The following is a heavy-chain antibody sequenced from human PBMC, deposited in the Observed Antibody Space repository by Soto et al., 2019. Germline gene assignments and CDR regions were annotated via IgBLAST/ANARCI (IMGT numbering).Heavy chain of an antibody. Sequence: GASVKVSCKASGYTFTSYDINWVRQATGQGLEWMGWMNPNSGNTGYAQKFQGRVTMTRNTSISTAYMELSSLRSEDTAVYYCARGAASKWFGDLTDDYWGQGTLVTVSS. CDR1: GYTFTSYD. CDR3: ARGAASKWFGDLTDDY. CDR2: MNPNSGNT. D-gene: IGHD3-10*01. V-gene: IGHV1-8*01. J-gene: IGHJ4*02.